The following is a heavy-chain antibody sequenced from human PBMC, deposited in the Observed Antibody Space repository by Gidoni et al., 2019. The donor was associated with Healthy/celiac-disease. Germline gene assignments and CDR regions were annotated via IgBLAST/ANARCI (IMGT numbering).Heavy chain of an antibody. D-gene: IGHD1-26*01. J-gene: IGHJ4*02. V-gene: IGHV4-59*01. CDR1: GGSISSYY. Sequence: QVQLQESGPGLVKPSETLSLTCTVSGGSISSYYWSWIRQPPGKGLEWIGYIYYSGSTNYNPSLKSRVTISVDTSKNQFSLKPSSVTAADTAVYYCARVGYGGSYLDYWGQGTLVTVSS. CDR2: IYYSGST. CDR3: ARVGYGGSYLDY.